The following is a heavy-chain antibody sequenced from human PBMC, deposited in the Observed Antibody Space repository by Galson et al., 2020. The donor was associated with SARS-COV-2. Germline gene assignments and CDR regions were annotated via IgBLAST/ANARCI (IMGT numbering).Heavy chain of an antibody. CDR2: IYTSGIT. D-gene: IGHD6-19*01. J-gene: IGHJ4*02. V-gene: IGHV4-4*07. CDR1: GASISTYY. Sequence: SETQSLTCTVSGASISTYYWSWIRQPAGKGLEWIGRIYTSGITNYNPSLKSRVTMSLDTSKNQFSLKLTSVTAADTAIYYCAREYSQQWLVRGEFDSWGQGTLVTVSS. CDR3: AREYSQQWLVRGEFDS.